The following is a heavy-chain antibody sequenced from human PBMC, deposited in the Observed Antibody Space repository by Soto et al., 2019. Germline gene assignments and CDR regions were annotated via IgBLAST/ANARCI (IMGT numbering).Heavy chain of an antibody. V-gene: IGHV3-7*01. D-gene: IGHD3-10*01. J-gene: IGHJ3*02. CDR3: LREPAHHLMGAFDI. CDR2: IKEDGSEK. CDR1: GFTFSSYW. Sequence: EVLLVESGGGLVQPGGSLILSCAASGFTFSSYWMSWVRQAPGKEPEWVANIKEDGSEKKYVDSVKGRFTISRDNPENSLFLQMNSLRAEDTAVYYCLREPAHHLMGAFDIWGQGTMDTVSS.